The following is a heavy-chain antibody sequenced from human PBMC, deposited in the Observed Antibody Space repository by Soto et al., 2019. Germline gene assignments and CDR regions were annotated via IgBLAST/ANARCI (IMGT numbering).Heavy chain of an antibody. D-gene: IGHD3-22*01. Sequence: QVQLVQSGAEVKKPGSSVKVSCKASGGTFSSYAISWVRQAPGQGLEWMGGIIPIFGTANYAQKFQGRVTITADESTSTAYMELSSLRSEDTAVYYCARGHTYYYDSSGYPNWFDPWGQGTLVTVSS. CDR2: IIPIFGTA. CDR1: GGTFSSYA. V-gene: IGHV1-69*01. J-gene: IGHJ5*02. CDR3: ARGHTYYYDSSGYPNWFDP.